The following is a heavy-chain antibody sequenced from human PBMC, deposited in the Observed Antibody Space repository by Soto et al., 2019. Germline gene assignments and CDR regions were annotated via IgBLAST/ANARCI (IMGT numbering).Heavy chain of an antibody. CDR2: ISGSGGST. D-gene: IGHD2-15*01. V-gene: IGHV3-23*01. Sequence: GGSLRLSCAASGFTFSSYAMSWVRQAPGKGLEWVSAISGSGGSTYYADSVKGRFTISRDNSKNTLYLQMNSLRAEDTAVYYCAKDWGPKGYCSGGSCYSIFDYWGQGTLVTVSS. CDR1: GFTFSSYA. J-gene: IGHJ4*02. CDR3: AKDWGPKGYCSGGSCYSIFDY.